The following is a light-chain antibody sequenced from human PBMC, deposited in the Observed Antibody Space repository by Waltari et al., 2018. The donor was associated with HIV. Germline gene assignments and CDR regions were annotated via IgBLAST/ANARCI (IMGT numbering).Light chain of an antibody. Sequence: QPVLPQPHSASGTPGPRVTIPCSGTTSNIGSNHVHWYQPLPRTAPKHLIYRNNQRPTGVPDRFSGSKSGTSASLAISGLRSEDEADYYCAAWDDSLSGWVFGGGTKLTVL. CDR1: TSNIGSNH. V-gene: IGLV1-47*01. J-gene: IGLJ3*02. CDR2: RNN. CDR3: AAWDDSLSGWV.